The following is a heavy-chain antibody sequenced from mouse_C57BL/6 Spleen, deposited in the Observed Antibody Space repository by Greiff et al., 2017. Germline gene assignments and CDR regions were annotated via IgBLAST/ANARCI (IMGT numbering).Heavy chain of an antibody. CDR1: GFTFSDYY. J-gene: IGHJ2*01. CDR3: ARALYDYLDY. Sequence: EVMLVESEGGLVQPGSSMKLSCTASGFTFSDYYMAWVRQVPEKGLEWVANINYDGSSTYYLDALKGRFIISRDNAKNILYLQMSSLKSEDTATYYCARALYDYLDYWGQGTTLTVSS. V-gene: IGHV5-16*01. D-gene: IGHD2-3*01. CDR2: INYDGSST.